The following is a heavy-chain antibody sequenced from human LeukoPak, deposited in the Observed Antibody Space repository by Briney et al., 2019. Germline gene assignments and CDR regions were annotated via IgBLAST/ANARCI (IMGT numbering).Heavy chain of an antibody. Sequence: ASVKVSCKASGYTFTSYYMHWVRQAPGQGLEWMGIINPTGGITSYAQKFQGRVTMTRDTSTSTVYMQLSSLRSEDTAVYYCARDEIAAGAAYSFDYWGQGTLVTVSS. V-gene: IGHV1-46*01. CDR2: INPTGGIT. CDR3: ARDEIAAGAAYSFDY. J-gene: IGHJ4*02. D-gene: IGHD6-13*01. CDR1: GYTFTSYY.